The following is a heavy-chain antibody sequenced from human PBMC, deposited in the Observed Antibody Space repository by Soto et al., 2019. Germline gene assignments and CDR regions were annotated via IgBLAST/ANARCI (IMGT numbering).Heavy chain of an antibody. D-gene: IGHD3-16*01. V-gene: IGHV3-30*18. J-gene: IGHJ4*02. CDR1: GFTFSSYG. Sequence: QVQLVESGGGVVQPGRSLRLSCAASGFTFSSYGMHWVRQAPGKGLEWVAVISYDGSNKYYADSVKGRFTISRDNSKNTLYLQMNSLRAEDTAVYYCAKPARYIWEPGVDYWGQGTLVTVSS. CDR3: AKPARYIWEPGVDY. CDR2: ISYDGSNK.